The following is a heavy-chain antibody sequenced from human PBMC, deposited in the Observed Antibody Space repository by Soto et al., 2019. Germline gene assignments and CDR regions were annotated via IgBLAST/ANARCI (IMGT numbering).Heavy chain of an antibody. Sequence: EVQLVESGGGLVQPGGSLRLSCAASGFTFTSNWMHWVRQAPGKGLVWVSRINSDGTTTTYADSVKGRFTISRDNAKNTLYLQVNSRGDEDTAVYYCTRGGATGAGIYHFENRGQGTLVTVSS. D-gene: IGHD3-10*01. J-gene: IGHJ4*02. CDR3: TRGGATGAGIYHFEN. V-gene: IGHV3-74*01. CDR2: INSDGTTT. CDR1: GFTFTSNW.